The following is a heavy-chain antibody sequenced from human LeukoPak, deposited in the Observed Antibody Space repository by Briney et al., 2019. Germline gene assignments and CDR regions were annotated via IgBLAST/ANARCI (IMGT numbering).Heavy chain of an antibody. CDR3: VLGAYWNDDKNAFHI. V-gene: IGHV3-13*01. Sequence: GGSLRLSCAASGLTFSSYDMHWVRQAPGKGLEWVLSIGATGDTYYAGSVKGRFTVSRDNAKKSLYLQMSSLRAGDTAVYFCVLGAYWNDDKNAFHIWGPGAMVTVSS. CDR2: IGATGDT. J-gene: IGHJ3*02. D-gene: IGHD1-1*01. CDR1: GLTFSSYD.